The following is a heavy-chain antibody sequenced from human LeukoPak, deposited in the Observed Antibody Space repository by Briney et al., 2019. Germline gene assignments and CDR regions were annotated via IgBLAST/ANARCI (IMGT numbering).Heavy chain of an antibody. D-gene: IGHD2-2*01. J-gene: IGHJ4*02. Sequence: ASMKVSCKTSGYTFTNYGINWVRQAPGQGLEWMGIINPSGGSTSYAQKFQGRVTMTRDTSTSTVYMELSSLRSEDTAVYYCARDRSTSCYLDYWGQGTLVTVSS. CDR2: INPSGGST. CDR3: ARDRSTSCYLDY. V-gene: IGHV1-46*01. CDR1: GYTFTNYG.